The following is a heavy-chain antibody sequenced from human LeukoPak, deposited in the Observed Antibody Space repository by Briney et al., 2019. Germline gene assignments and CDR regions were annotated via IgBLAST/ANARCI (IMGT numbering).Heavy chain of an antibody. J-gene: IGHJ4*02. Sequence: PGGSLRLSCAASGFTFSNYGMHWVRQAPGKGLEWVATISYDESNQYYADSVKGRFTISRDNSESTLYLLMNSLSAEDTALYYCVRAPGSYYHPLDYWGQGTLVTVSS. CDR3: VRAPGSYYHPLDY. CDR2: ISYDESNQ. CDR1: GFTFSNYG. D-gene: IGHD3-10*01. V-gene: IGHV3-30*03.